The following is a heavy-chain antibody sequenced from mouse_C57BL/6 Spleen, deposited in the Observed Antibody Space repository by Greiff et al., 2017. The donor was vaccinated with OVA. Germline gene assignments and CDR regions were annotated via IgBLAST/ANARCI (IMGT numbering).Heavy chain of an antibody. J-gene: IGHJ1*03. CDR1: GYTFTSYW. Sequence: VQLQQPGAELVKPGASVKMSCKASGYTFTSYWITWVKQRPGQGLEWIGDIYPGSGSTKYNEKFKSKATLTVDTSSSTAYMQLSSLTSEDTAVYYCARRAQRYLDVWGTGTTVTVSS. D-gene: IGHD3-3*01. CDR3: ARRAQRYLDV. V-gene: IGHV1-55*01. CDR2: IYPGSGST.